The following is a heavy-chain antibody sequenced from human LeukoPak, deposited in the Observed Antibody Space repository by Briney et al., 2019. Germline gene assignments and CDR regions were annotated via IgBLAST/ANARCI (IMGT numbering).Heavy chain of an antibody. CDR2: IKQDASET. Sequence: GGYLRLYCAASGFIVSNYCMGWVRQAPGKGLEWVAYIKQDASETYYVDSVRGRFSISRDNAKNSLFLQMNSLRAEDTAVYYCATDPSGPSDSSGWYYFDNWGQGTLVTVSS. CDR1: GFIVSNYC. V-gene: IGHV3-7*01. D-gene: IGHD6-19*01. CDR3: ATDPSGPSDSSGWYYFDN. J-gene: IGHJ4*02.